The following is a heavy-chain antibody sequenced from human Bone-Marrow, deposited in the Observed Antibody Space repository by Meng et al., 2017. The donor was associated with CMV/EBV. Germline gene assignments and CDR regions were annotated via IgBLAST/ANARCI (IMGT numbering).Heavy chain of an antibody. CDR1: TFSSYW. J-gene: IGHJ5*02. D-gene: IGHD3-10*01. V-gene: IGHV3-74*01. CDR2: INRNGGST. CDR3: ARDLTITMVRGVIGWFDP. Sequence: TFSSYWMHWVRQAPGKGLVWVSRINRNGGSTGYADSVKGRFTISRDNAKNSLYLQMNSLRAEDTALYHCARDLTITMVRGVIGWFDPWGQGTLVTVSS.